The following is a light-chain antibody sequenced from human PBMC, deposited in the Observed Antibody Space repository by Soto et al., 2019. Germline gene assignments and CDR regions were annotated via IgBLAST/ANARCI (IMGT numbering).Light chain of an antibody. CDR2: KTS. CDR3: QQYHAYPLT. CDR1: QSIISW. Sequence: DIQMTQSPSTLSASVGDTVTITCRASQSIISWLAWYQQKPGKVPKLLMYKTSSLESGVPSRFSGSGSGTEFTLTISSLQADDFATYYCQQYHAYPLTFGGGTKVEI. V-gene: IGKV1-5*03. J-gene: IGKJ4*01.